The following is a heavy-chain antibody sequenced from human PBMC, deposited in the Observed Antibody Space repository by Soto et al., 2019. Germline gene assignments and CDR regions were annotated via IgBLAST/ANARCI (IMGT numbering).Heavy chain of an antibody. CDR1: GFTFSSNT. CDR2: ISGSGGST. J-gene: IGHJ6*02. Sequence: PGGSLRLSCEASGFTFSSNTMSWVRQAPGKGLEWVSAISGSGGSTYYADSVKGRFTISRDNSKNTLYLQMNSLRAEDTAVYYCAKDNSYGRTHYYYGMDVWGQGTTVTVSS. D-gene: IGHD5-18*01. CDR3: AKDNSYGRTHYYYGMDV. V-gene: IGHV3-23*01.